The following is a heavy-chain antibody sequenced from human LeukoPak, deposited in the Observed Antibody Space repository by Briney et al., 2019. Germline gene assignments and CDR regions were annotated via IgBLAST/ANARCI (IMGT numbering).Heavy chain of an antibody. D-gene: IGHD2-15*01. CDR3: ARGYCSGGSCYSYYYYNYMDV. Sequence: SETLSLTCTVSGDSMSGSYWSWLRQPPGKGLEWLGYVNSGSTTYNPSLESRVRMSIDTSKSQFSLKLSSVTTADTAVYYCARGYCSGGSCYSYYYYNYMDVWGKGTTVTVSS. J-gene: IGHJ6*03. CDR1: GDSMSGSY. V-gene: IGHV4-59*01. CDR2: VNSGST.